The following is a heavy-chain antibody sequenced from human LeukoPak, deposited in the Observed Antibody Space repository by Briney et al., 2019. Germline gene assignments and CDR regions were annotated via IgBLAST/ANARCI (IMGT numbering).Heavy chain of an antibody. D-gene: IGHD3-22*01. V-gene: IGHV3-23*01. J-gene: IGHJ4*02. CDR2: ISGSGGST. CDR1: GFTFSSYS. CDR3: AKGVGLYYDSSGYSQPFDY. Sequence: GGSLRLSCAASGFTFSSYSMNWVRQAPGRGLEWVSAISGSGGSTYYADSVKGRFTISRDNSKNTLYLQMNSLRAEDTAVYYCAKGVGLYYDSSGYSQPFDYWGQGTLVTVSS.